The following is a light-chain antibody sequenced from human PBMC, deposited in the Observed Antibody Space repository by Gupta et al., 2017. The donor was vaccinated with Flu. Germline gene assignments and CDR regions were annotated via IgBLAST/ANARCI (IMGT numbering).Light chain of an antibody. CDR3: QQYNNWPLYS. V-gene: IGKV3-15*01. CDR1: QTVSSN. CDR2: AAS. J-gene: IGKJ2*03. Sequence: ELVMTQSPATLSVSPGERATLSCRASQTVSSNLAWYQQKPGQAPRLLIYAASTRATGVPARFSGSGSGTEFTLTINSLQSEDVAVYYCQQYNNWPLYSFGRGTELEIK.